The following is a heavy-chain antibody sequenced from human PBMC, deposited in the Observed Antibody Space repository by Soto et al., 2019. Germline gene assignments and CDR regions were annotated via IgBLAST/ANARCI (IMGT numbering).Heavy chain of an antibody. J-gene: IGHJ3*02. Sequence: QLQLQESGPGLVKPSETLSLTCTVSGGSISSSSYYWGWIRQPPGKGLEWIGSIYYSGSTYYNPSLKSRVTISVDTPKNQFSLKLSSVTAADTAVYYCARHYYDSSGYPQRSAFDIWGQGTMVTVSS. CDR2: IYYSGST. CDR3: ARHYYDSSGYPQRSAFDI. D-gene: IGHD3-22*01. V-gene: IGHV4-39*01. CDR1: GGSISSSSYY.